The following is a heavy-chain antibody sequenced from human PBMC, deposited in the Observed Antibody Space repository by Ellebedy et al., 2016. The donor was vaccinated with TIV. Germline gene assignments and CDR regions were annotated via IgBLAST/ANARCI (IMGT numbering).Heavy chain of an antibody. J-gene: IGHJ4*02. Sequence: MPSETLSLSCTASGGSISSYSWSWIRHPPGKGLEWIGYISYSGSTNYNPSLMCRVTISVETSKNPFSLRLTTVTAADTAVYYCARDPGYSTGRSFDYWGQGTLVTVSS. D-gene: IGHD6-19*01. CDR3: ARDPGYSTGRSFDY. CDR1: GGSISSYS. CDR2: ISYSGST. V-gene: IGHV4-59*13.